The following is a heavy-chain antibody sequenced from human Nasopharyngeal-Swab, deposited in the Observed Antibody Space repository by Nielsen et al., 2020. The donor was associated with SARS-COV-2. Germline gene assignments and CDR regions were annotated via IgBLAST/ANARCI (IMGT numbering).Heavy chain of an antibody. CDR3: ARGCSSTTCYVSG. CDR1: GFTFSSYW. CDR2: IKQDGSEK. V-gene: IGHV3-7*03. J-gene: IGHJ4*02. Sequence: GESLKISCAASGFTFSSYWMSWVRQAPGKGLEWVANIKQDGSEKYYVDSVKGRFTISRDNAKNSLYLQMNSLRAEDTAVYYCARGCSSTTCYVSGWGQGTLVTVSS. D-gene: IGHD2/OR15-2a*01.